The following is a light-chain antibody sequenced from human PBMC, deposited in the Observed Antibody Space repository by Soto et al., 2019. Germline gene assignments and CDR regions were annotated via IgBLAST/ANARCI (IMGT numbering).Light chain of an antibody. CDR1: QSLLHSNGYNY. CDR2: LGS. Sequence: DIVMTQSPLSLPVTPGEPACISCRSSQSLLHSNGYNYFDWYLQKPGQSPQLLIYLGSNRASGVPDRFSGSGSVTEFTLKISRVEADDVGVYYCMQALQTPRTFGQGTKVEIK. V-gene: IGKV2-28*01. J-gene: IGKJ1*01. CDR3: MQALQTPRT.